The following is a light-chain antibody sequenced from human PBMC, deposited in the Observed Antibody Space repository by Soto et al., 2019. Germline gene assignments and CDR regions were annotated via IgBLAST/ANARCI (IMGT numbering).Light chain of an antibody. Sequence: IQMTQSPSSLSASVGDRVTITCRASQSISFYLNWYQQKPGNAPKVLIYAASNLQTGVPSRFSGSGSGTDFTLTINSLQPEDFATYSCQQSYSTPIPFGQGTRLE. J-gene: IGKJ5*01. V-gene: IGKV1-39*01. CDR2: AAS. CDR1: QSISFY. CDR3: QQSYSTPIP.